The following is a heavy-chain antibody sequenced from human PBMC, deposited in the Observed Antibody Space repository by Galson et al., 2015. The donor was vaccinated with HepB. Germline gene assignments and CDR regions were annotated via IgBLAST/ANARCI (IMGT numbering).Heavy chain of an antibody. CDR3: ARASLAATGTFLYYYGMDV. J-gene: IGHJ6*02. CDR1: GDSVSSNSAA. D-gene: IGHD6-13*01. Sequence: CAISGDSVSSNSAAWNWIRQSPSRGLEWLGRTYYRSKWYNDYAVSVKSRITINPDTSKNQFSLQLNSVTPEDTAVYYCARASLAATGTFLYYYGMDVWGQGTTVTVSS. V-gene: IGHV6-1*01. CDR2: TYYRSKWYN.